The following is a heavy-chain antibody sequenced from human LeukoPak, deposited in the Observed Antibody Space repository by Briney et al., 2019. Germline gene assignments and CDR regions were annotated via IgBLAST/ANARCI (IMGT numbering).Heavy chain of an antibody. Sequence: ASVKVSCKASGYTFTSYDINWVRQATGQGLEWMGWMNHNSGNTGYAQKFQGRVTMTRNTSISTAYMELSSLRSEDTAVYYCARERDIVVVPAAIPHLSYYYYGMDVWGQGTTVTVSS. CDR1: GYTFTSYD. V-gene: IGHV1-8*01. D-gene: IGHD2-2*02. CDR2: MNHNSGNT. J-gene: IGHJ6*02. CDR3: ARERDIVVVPAAIPHLSYYYYGMDV.